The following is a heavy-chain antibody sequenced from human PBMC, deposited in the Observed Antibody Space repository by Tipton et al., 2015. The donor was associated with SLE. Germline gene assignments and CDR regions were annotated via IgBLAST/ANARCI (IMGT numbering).Heavy chain of an antibody. CDR1: GFTVSSNY. CDR3: ATSIAADY. Sequence: SLRLSCAASGFTVSSNYMSWVRQAPGKGLEWVSVIYSGGSTYYADSVKGRFTISRDNSKNTLYLQMDSLRAEDTAVYYCATSIAADYWGQGTLVTVSS. D-gene: IGHD6-6*01. J-gene: IGHJ4*02. V-gene: IGHV3-66*02. CDR2: IYSGGST.